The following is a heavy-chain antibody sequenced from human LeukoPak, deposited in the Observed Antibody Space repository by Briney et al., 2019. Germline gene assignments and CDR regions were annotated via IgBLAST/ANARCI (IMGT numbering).Heavy chain of an antibody. CDR3: ARHHRYHDLIDY. D-gene: IGHD1-14*01. J-gene: IGHJ4*02. V-gene: IGHV4-59*08. CDR1: GGSISSYY. CDR2: IYYSGST. Sequence: SETLSLTCTVSGGSISSYYWSWIRQPPGKGLEWIGYIYYSGSTNYNPSLKSRVTISVDTSKNQFSLKLSSVTAADTAVYYCARHHRYHDLIDYWGQGTLVTVSS.